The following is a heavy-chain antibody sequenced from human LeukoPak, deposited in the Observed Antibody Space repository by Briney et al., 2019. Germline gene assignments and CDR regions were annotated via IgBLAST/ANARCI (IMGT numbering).Heavy chain of an antibody. CDR1: GYSISSGYY. J-gene: IGHJ4*02. Sequence: SETLSLTCTVSGYSISSGYYWGWIRQPPGKGLEWIGSIYHSGSTYYNPSLKSRVTISVDTSKNRFSLKLSSVTAADTAVYYCAAGSDYWGPGNPGHRLL. CDR2: IYHSGST. CDR3: AAGSDY. V-gene: IGHV4-38-2*02. D-gene: IGHD6-13*01.